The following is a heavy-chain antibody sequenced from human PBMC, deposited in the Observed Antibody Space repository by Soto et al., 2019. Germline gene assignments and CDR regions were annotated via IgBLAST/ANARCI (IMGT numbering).Heavy chain of an antibody. J-gene: IGHJ4*02. V-gene: IGHV4-31*03. D-gene: IGHD3-10*01. CDR3: ARGNLWFGELGLDY. Sequence: QVQLQESGPGLVKPSQTLSLTCTVSGGSISSGGYYWSWIRQHPGKGLEWIVYIYYSGSTYYNPSLKSRVTISVDTSKNQFSLKLSSVTAADTAVYYCARGNLWFGELGLDYWGQGTLVTVSS. CDR1: GGSISSGGYY. CDR2: IYYSGST.